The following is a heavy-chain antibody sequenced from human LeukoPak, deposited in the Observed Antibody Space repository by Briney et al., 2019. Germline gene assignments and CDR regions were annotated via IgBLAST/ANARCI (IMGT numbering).Heavy chain of an antibody. J-gene: IGHJ6*03. Sequence: GGSLRLSCAASGFTFSSYGMNWVRQAPGKGLEWVSYISSSGSTIYYADSVKGRFTISRDNAKNSLYLQMNSLRAEGTAVYYCARLDYYMDVWGKGTTVTISS. D-gene: IGHD2-2*03. CDR3: ARLDYYMDV. CDR2: ISSSGSTI. V-gene: IGHV3-48*03. CDR1: GFTFSSYG.